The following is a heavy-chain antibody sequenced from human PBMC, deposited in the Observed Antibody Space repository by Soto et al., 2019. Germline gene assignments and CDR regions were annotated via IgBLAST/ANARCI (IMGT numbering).Heavy chain of an antibody. CDR3: ARGLNFGA. CDR1: GGSFSGYY. J-gene: IGHJ5*02. Sequence: QVQLQQWGAGLLKPSETLSLTCAVYGGSFSGYYWSWIRQPPGKGLEWIGEINHSGSTNYNPSLKIRVTISVDTSKNQFSLKLSSVTAADTAVYYCARGLNFGAWGQGTLVTVSS. CDR2: INHSGST. D-gene: IGHD3-10*01. V-gene: IGHV4-34*01.